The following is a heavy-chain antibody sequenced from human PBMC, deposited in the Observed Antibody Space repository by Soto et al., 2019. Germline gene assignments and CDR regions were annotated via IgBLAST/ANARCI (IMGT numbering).Heavy chain of an antibody. CDR2: IYYSGST. D-gene: IGHD4-17*01. CDR1: GGSISSYY. CDR3: ARVEAYGQGWFDP. J-gene: IGHJ5*02. V-gene: IGHV4-59*01. Sequence: TSETLSLSCTVSGGSISSYYWSWIRQPPGKGLEWIGYIYYSGSTNCNPSLKSRVTISVDTSKNQFSLKLSSVTAADTAVYYCARVEAYGQGWFDPWGQGTLVTVSS.